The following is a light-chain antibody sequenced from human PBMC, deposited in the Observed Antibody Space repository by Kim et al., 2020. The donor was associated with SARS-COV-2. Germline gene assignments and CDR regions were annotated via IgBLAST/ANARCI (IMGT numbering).Light chain of an antibody. CDR3: QQYTNWHWT. J-gene: IGKJ1*01. CDR1: QSANTY. CDR2: ETS. Sequence: EIVMTQSPDTLSVSPGEGATLSCKASQSANTYLAWYQQKPGQAPRLLIYETSSRATGIPARFSGSGSGTEFTLTISSLQSEDFAVYYCQQYTNWHWTFGQGTKVDIK. V-gene: IGKV3-15*01.